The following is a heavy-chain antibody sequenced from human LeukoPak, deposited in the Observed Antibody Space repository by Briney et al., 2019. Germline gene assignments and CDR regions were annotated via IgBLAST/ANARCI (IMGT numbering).Heavy chain of an antibody. CDR2: LNWNSVST. D-gene: IGHD3-22*01. J-gene: IGHJ3*02. CDR3: AKGTYYYDSSGSFDAFGI. Sequence: QPGGSLRLSCAASGFTFNDYAMHWVRQAPGKGLEWVSGLNWNSVSTGYADSVKGRFTVSRDNAKKSLYLQMNSLIVEDTALYYCAKGTYYYDSSGSFDAFGIWGQGTMVTVSS. CDR1: GFTFNDYA. V-gene: IGHV3-9*01.